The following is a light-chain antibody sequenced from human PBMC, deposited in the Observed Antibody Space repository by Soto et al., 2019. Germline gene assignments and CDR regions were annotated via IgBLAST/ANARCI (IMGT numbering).Light chain of an antibody. J-gene: IGKJ5*01. CDR3: LQHNSYPT. CDR2: AAS. CDR1: QGISNY. V-gene: IGKV1D-17*01. Sequence: NIQMTQSPSAMSASVGDRVTITCRARQGISNYLAWFQQKPGKVPKHLIYAASSLQSGVPSRFSGSGSGTEFTLTISSLQPEDFAIYYCLQHNSYPTFGQGTRLEIK.